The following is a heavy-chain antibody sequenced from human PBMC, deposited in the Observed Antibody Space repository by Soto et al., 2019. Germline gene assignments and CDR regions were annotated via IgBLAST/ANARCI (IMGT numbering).Heavy chain of an antibody. D-gene: IGHD3-3*01. CDR1: GDSSISNTYY. CDR3: ASHSDFYDSYYFDA. V-gene: IGHV4-39*01. CDR2: FYSDGRI. J-gene: IGHJ4*01. Sequence: QLQLQESGPRLVKPSETLSLTCSVSGDSSISNTYYWAWIRQPPGKGLEWIGSFYSDGRIYYNLSLRSRATISLDTSESQFSLSLTSVTASDTAMYYCASHSDFYDSYYFDAWGQGALVTVFS.